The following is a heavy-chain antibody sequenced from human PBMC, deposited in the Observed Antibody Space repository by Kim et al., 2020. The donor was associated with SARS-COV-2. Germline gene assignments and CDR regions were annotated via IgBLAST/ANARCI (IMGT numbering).Heavy chain of an antibody. Sequence: ASVKVSCKASGYTFTSYGISWVRQAPGQGLEWMGWISAYNGNTNYPPTLPRRVTMTTDTSTSTAYMELRSLRSDDTAVYYCARGWAQSSIAARGCCYFDYWGQGALVTVSS. V-gene: IGHV1-18*01. CDR3: ARGWAQSSIAARGCCYFDY. D-gene: IGHD6-6*01. CDR2: ISAYNGNT. CDR1: GYTFTSYG. J-gene: IGHJ4*02.